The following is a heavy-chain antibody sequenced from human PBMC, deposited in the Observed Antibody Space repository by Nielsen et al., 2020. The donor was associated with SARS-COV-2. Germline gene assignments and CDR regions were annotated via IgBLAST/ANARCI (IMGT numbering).Heavy chain of an antibody. CDR2: ISTDSGNP. J-gene: IGHJ4*02. CDR1: GYTFTNYA. Sequence: ASVKVSCKASGYTFTNYAMNWVRQAPGQGLEWMGWISTDSGNPTYAQGFTGRFVFSLDTSVTTTYLQISNLKAEDTAVYYCAREQSFCGVDCYSYFDFWGQGALDTVSS. D-gene: IGHD2-21*02. CDR3: AREQSFCGVDCYSYFDF. V-gene: IGHV7-4-1*02.